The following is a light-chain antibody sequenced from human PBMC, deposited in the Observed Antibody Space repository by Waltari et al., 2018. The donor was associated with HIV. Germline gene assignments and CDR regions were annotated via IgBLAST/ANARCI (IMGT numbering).Light chain of an antibody. Sequence: QSALTQSASVSASPGQSITISCTGSSSDIGTYNFVSWFQQHPGKAPRLLIYEVKNRPAGVSPRFSGSGNTASLTISGLQAADEADYHCCAYAGFSTYLFGPGTKVTVL. CDR2: EVK. J-gene: IGLJ1*01. CDR3: CAYAGFSTYL. V-gene: IGLV2-23*02. CDR1: SSDIGTYNF.